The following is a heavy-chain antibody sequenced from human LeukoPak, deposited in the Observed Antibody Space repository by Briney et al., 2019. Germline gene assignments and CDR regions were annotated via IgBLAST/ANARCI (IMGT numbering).Heavy chain of an antibody. V-gene: IGHV3-23*01. CDR1: GFTFSSYA. CDR2: ISGSAANT. D-gene: IGHD2-15*01. CDR3: AKGSGGSSYSAHDF. J-gene: IGHJ4*02. Sequence: PGGSLRLSCAASGFTFSSYAMSWVRQAPGKGLEWVSGISGSAANTYYADSVKGRFTISRDNSKNTLYLQMNSLRAEDTAVYYCAKGSGGSSYSAHDFWGQGTLVTVSS.